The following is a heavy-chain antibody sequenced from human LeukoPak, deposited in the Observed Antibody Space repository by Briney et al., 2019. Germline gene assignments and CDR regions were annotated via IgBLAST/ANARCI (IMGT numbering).Heavy chain of an antibody. V-gene: IGHV3-53*01. D-gene: IGHD6-13*01. Sequence: PGGSLRLSCAASGFTVSSNYMSWVRQAPGKGLEWVSVIYSGGSTYYADSVKGRFTISRDNSKNTLYLQMNSLRAEDTALYYCARAHPGYSSSLGWFDPWGQGTLVTVSS. CDR3: ARAHPGYSSSLGWFDP. CDR1: GFTVSSNY. CDR2: IYSGGST. J-gene: IGHJ5*02.